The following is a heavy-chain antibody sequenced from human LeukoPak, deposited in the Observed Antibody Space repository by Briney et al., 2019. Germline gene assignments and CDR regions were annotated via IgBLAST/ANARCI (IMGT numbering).Heavy chain of an antibody. CDR3: ARAADTYCGGDCYLEVQLIYYYYGMDV. CDR1: GGTFSSYA. Sequence: RGASVKVSCKASGGTFSSYAISWVRQAPGQGLEWMGRIIPILGIANCAQTFQGRVTITADKSTSTAYMELSSLRSEDTAVYYCARAADTYCGGDCYLEVQLIYYYYGMDVWGQGTTVTVSS. J-gene: IGHJ6*02. D-gene: IGHD2-21*02. CDR2: IIPILGIA. V-gene: IGHV1-69*04.